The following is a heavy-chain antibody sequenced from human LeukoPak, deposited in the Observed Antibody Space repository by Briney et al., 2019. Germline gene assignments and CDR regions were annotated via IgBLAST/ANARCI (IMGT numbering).Heavy chain of an antibody. D-gene: IGHD3-10*01. V-gene: IGHV1-24*01. CDR3: ATRNYYGSGSYRGFDY. CDR2: FDPEDGET. J-gene: IGHJ4*02. CDR1: GYTLTELS. Sequence: ASVKVSCKVSGYTLTELSVHWVRQAPGKGLEWMGGFDPEDGETIYAQKFQGRVTMTEDTSTDTAYMELSSLRSEDTAVYYCATRNYYGSGSYRGFDYWGQGTLVTVSS.